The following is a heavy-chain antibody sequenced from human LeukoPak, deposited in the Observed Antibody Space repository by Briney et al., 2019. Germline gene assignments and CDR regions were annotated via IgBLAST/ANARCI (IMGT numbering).Heavy chain of an antibody. CDR2: VIRDGSFT. J-gene: IGHJ4*02. V-gene: IGHV3-74*01. CDR1: GFTFRSYW. CDR3: AKGQSGYEPFDY. Sequence: GGSLRLSCAASGFTFRSYWMHWVRQAPGKGLEWVSRVIRDGSFTNYADSVKGRFTISRDNSKNTLYLQMNSLRAEDTAVYYCAKGQSGYEPFDYWGQGTLVTVSS. D-gene: IGHD5-12*01.